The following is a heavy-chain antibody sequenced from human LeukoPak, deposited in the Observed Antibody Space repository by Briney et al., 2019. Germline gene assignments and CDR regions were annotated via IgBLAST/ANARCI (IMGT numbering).Heavy chain of an antibody. D-gene: IGHD3-10*01. Sequence: SGPTLVNPTQTLTLTCTFSGFSLSTNEVGVGWIRQPPGKALEWLALIYWDDDKCYSPSLKSRLTITKDTSKNQVILTMTNMDPVDTATYYCAHEKTSGAFFDYWGQGTLVTVSS. CDR3: AHEKTSGAFFDY. J-gene: IGHJ4*02. CDR2: IYWDDDK. V-gene: IGHV2-5*02. CDR1: GFSLSTNEVG.